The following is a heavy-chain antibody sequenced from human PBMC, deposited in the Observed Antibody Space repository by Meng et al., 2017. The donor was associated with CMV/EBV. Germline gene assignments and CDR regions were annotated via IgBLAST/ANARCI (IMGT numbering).Heavy chain of an antibody. V-gene: IGHV5-51*01. CDR1: GYSFTSYW. CDR2: IYPGDSDT. Sequence: GESLKISCKGSGYSFTSYWIGWVRQMPEKGLEWMGIIYPGDSDTRYSPSFQGQVTISADKSITTAYLQWRSLKASDTAMYYCARSGYCSSTSCYTAYGMDVWGQGTTVTVSS. CDR3: ARSGYCSSTSCYTAYGMDV. J-gene: IGHJ6*02. D-gene: IGHD2-2*02.